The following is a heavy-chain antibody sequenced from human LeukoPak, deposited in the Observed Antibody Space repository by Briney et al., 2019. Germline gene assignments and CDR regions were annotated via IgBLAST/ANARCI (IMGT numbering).Heavy chain of an antibody. V-gene: IGHV3-20*04. CDR1: GFTFDDYG. Sequence: GGSLRLSCAASGFTFDDYGMSWVRQAPGKGLEWVSGINWNGGSTGYADSVKGGFTLSRDNAKNSLYLQMNSLRAEDTALYYCARAFKYSMSGYYFDYWGQGTLVTVSS. CDR3: ARAFKYSMSGYYFDY. D-gene: IGHD2-21*01. J-gene: IGHJ4*02. CDR2: INWNGGST.